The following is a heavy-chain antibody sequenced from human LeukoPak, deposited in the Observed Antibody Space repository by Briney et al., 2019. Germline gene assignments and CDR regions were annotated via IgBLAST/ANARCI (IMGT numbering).Heavy chain of an antibody. Sequence: PGGSLRLSCAASGLTFSSYSMNWVRQAPGKGLEWVSYISSSSSTIYYADSVKGRFTISRDNAKNSLYLQMNSLRAEDTAVYYCATPSCSGGSCYSNNYFDYWGQGTLVTVSS. CDR2: ISSSSSTI. D-gene: IGHD2-15*01. CDR3: ATPSCSGGSCYSNNYFDY. J-gene: IGHJ4*02. V-gene: IGHV3-48*04. CDR1: GLTFSSYS.